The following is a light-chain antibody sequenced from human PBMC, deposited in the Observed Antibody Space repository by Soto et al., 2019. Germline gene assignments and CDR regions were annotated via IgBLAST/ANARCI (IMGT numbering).Light chain of an antibody. CDR1: QSVSNN. V-gene: IGKV3-15*01. CDR3: QQYNSWPWT. Sequence: DIVLTQSPATLPLSPGERATLSCRASQSVSNNLAWYQKKPGQPPRRLIYCASTEATTIPTRFSGTGSGTDFTLTISSLRSEDFGVYSCQQYNSWPWTFGQGTKVEIK. CDR2: CAS. J-gene: IGKJ1*01.